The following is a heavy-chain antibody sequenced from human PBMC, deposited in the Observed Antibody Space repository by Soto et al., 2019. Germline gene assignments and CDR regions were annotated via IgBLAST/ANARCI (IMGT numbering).Heavy chain of an antibody. CDR3: ARASSSSPAADY. V-gene: IGHV4-31*03. CDR2: IYDSESA. CDR1: GESICCGGYY. Sequence: QVQLQESGPGLVKASQTLSLICSVSGESICCGGYYWSWIRHHPGKGLEWIGYIYDSESAYYNPALKSRVTITMDTSKNHFAMKLSSVPPADTAVYYCARASSSSPAADYWGQGTLITVSS. J-gene: IGHJ4*02. D-gene: IGHD6-6*01.